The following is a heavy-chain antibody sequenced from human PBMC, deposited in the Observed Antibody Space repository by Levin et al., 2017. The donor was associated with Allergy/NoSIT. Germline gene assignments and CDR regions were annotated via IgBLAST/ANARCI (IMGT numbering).Heavy chain of an antibody. V-gene: IGHV3-30-3*01. D-gene: IGHD5-12*01. CDR1: GFTFRSSA. Sequence: LSLPCAASGFTFRSSAMHWVRQAPGKGLEWVAVISYDGSNKYYADSVKGRFTISRDNSKNTLYLQMNSLRAEDTAVYYCVPARGGYSGPFDYWGQGTLVTVSS. CDR3: VPARGGYSGPFDY. J-gene: IGHJ4*02. CDR2: ISYDGSNK.